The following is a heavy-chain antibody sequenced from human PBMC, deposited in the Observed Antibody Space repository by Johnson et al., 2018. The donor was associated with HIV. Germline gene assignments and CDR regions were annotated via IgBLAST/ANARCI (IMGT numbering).Heavy chain of an antibody. CDR1: GFTFSRYW. V-gene: IGHV3-7*05. CDR2: IKEDGGEK. CDR3: ATDSYDAFDI. Sequence: VQLVESGGGLVQPGGSLRLSCAASGFTFSRYWMSWVRQAPGKWLEWVANIKEDGGEKYYVDSVKGRFTISRDNAKNSLYLQMNSLRVRDTAVYYCATDSYDAFDIWGQWKMVTVSS. D-gene: IGHD2-21*02. J-gene: IGHJ3*02.